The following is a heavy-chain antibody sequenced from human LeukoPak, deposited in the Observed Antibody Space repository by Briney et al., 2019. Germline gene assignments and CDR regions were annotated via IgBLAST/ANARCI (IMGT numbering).Heavy chain of an antibody. CDR3: ARGWAYWFDP. D-gene: IGHD6-13*01. Sequence: SETLSLTCTVSGGSISTSSYYWGWIRQPPGKGLECIGNIYYSGSTYYNPSLKSRVTISVDTSKNQFSLKLSSVTAADTAVYYCARGWAYWFDPWGQGTLVTVSS. J-gene: IGHJ5*02. CDR1: GGSISTSSYY. V-gene: IGHV4-39*07. CDR2: IYYSGST.